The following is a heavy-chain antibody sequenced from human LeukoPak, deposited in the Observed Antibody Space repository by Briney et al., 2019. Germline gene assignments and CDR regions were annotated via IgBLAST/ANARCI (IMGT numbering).Heavy chain of an antibody. V-gene: IGHV4-4*07. CDR1: GGSISPYY. D-gene: IGHD3-10*01. Sequence: SETLSLTCTVSGGSISPYYWSWIRQPAGKGLEWIGRIYTSGNSNYNPSLKSRVPMSVDTSKNQFSLKLASVTAADTAVYYCARAGHGSGSSVDYWGQGTLVTVSS. CDR3: ARAGHGSGSSVDY. CDR2: IYTSGNS. J-gene: IGHJ4*02.